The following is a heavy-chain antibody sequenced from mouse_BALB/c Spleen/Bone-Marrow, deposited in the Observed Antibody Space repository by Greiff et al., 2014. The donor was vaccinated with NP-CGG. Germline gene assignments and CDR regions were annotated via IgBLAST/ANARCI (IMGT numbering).Heavy chain of an antibody. J-gene: IGHJ2*01. CDR3: VRGYYYGSSPFDY. Sequence: VHLVESGPGLVAPSQSLSITCTVSGFSLTSYDISWIRQPPGKGLEWLGVIWTGGGTNYNSAFMSRLSITKDNSKSQVFLKMNSLQTDDTAIYYCVRGYYYGSSPFDYWGQGTTLTVSS. V-gene: IGHV2-9-2*01. CDR1: GFSLTSYD. D-gene: IGHD1-1*01. CDR2: IWTGGGT.